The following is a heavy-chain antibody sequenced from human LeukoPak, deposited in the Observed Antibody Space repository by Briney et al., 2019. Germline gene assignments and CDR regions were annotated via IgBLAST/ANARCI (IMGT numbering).Heavy chain of an antibody. Sequence: SETLSLTCTVSGGSVSSGSYYWSWIRQPPGKGLEWIGYIYYSGSTNYNPSLKSRVTISVDTSKNQFSLKLSSVTAAGTAVYYCAVEYSSAQTFDYWGQGTLVTVSS. CDR3: AVEYSSAQTFDY. V-gene: IGHV4-61*01. CDR2: IYYSGST. CDR1: GGSVSSGSYY. J-gene: IGHJ4*02. D-gene: IGHD6-6*01.